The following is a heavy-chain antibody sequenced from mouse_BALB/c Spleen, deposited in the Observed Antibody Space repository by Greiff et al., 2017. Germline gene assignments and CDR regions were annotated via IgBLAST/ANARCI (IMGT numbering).Heavy chain of an antibody. CDR3: ARYGNYGGNYFDY. CDR2: ISYSGST. CDR1: GDSITSGY. Sequence: EVKLQESGPSLVKPSQTLSLTCSVTGDSITSGYWNWIRKFPGNKLEYMGYISYSGSTYYNPSLKSRISITRDTSKNQYYLQLNSVTTEDTATYYCARYGNYGGNYFDYWGQGTTLTVSS. D-gene: IGHD2-1*01. V-gene: IGHV3-8*02. J-gene: IGHJ2*01.